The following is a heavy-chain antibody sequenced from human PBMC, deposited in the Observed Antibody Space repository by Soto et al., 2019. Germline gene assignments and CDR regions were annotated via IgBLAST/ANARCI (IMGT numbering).Heavy chain of an antibody. CDR3: ARASRNYYDSSGYLYYFDY. Sequence: GGSLRLSCAASGFTVSSNYMSWVRQAPGKGLEWVSVIYSGGSTFYADSVKGRFTISRDNSKNTLYLQMNSLRAEDTAVYYCARASRNYYDSSGYLYYFDYRGQRTLVTVSS. D-gene: IGHD3-22*01. CDR1: GFTVSSNY. V-gene: IGHV3-66*01. CDR2: IYSGGST. J-gene: IGHJ4*02.